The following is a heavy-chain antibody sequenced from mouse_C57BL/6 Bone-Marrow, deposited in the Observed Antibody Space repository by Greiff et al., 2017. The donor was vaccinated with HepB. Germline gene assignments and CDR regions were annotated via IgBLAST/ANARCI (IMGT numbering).Heavy chain of an antibody. J-gene: IGHJ3*01. V-gene: IGHV14-4*01. CDR1: GFNIKDDY. CDR2: IDPENGDT. CDR3: TTYYYDYDAFAY. D-gene: IGHD2-4*01. Sequence: EVQLQQSGAELVRPGASVKLSCTASGFNIKDDYMHWVKQRPEQGLEWIGWIDPENGDTEYASKFQGKATITADTSSNTPYLQLSSLTSEDTAVYYCTTYYYDYDAFAYWGQGTLVTVSA.